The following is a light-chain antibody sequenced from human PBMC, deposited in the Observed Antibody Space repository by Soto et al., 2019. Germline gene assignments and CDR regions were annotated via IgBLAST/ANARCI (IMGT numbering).Light chain of an antibody. V-gene: IGKV3-20*01. CDR2: GAS. Sequence: EIVFTQAPATLSFSPGERATLSCRASQSVSSYLAWYQQKPGQAPRLLIYGASNRATGIPDRFSGSGSGTDFTLTISRLEPEDFAVYYCQQYGSSGTLGQGTKVDIK. CDR1: QSVSSY. J-gene: IGKJ1*01. CDR3: QQYGSSGT.